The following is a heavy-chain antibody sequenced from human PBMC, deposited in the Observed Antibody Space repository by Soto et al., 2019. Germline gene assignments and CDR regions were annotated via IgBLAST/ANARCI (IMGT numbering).Heavy chain of an antibody. J-gene: IGHJ5*02. V-gene: IGHV3-13*01. CDR1: GFIFSNFD. D-gene: IGHD3-10*01. Sequence: PWGSLRLSCXASGFIFSNFDMHWVRQTTEKGLEWVSGIGFAGDTNYSGSVKGRFTISRENAKNSLFLQMNSLRVGDTAVYYCVRGLPGGFDPWGQGTLVTVSS. CDR2: IGFAGDT. CDR3: VRGLPGGFDP.